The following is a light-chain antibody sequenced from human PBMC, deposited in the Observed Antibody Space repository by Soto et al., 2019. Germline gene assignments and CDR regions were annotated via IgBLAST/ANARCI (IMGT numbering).Light chain of an antibody. V-gene: IGLV4-60*03. Sequence: QLVLTQSSSASASLGSSVKLTCTLSSGHRTNIIAWHQQQPGNAPRYLMKLESSGSYNKGSGVPDRFSGSSSGADRYLTISNLQSEDEAEYYCETRDTHTRVYGTWTKVTVL. J-gene: IGLJ1*01. CDR1: SGHRTNI. CDR2: LESSGSY. CDR3: ETRDTHTRV.